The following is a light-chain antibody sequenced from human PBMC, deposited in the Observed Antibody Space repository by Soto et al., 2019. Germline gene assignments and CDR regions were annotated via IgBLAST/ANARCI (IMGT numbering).Light chain of an antibody. Sequence: DVQMTQSPSTLSASVGDRVTITCRASQSISSWLAWYQQKQGKAPTLLIYDASTLERGVPSRFSGTGSGTGVTISVNSLQPDDVETYDCQQYHPSSITFGQGTRLEI. CDR3: QQYHPSSIT. V-gene: IGKV1-5*01. CDR2: DAS. J-gene: IGKJ5*01. CDR1: QSISSW.